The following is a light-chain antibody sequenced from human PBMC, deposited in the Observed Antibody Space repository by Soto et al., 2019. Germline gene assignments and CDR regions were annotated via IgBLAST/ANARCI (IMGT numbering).Light chain of an antibody. CDR3: SSYTGNSIGPEV. J-gene: IGLJ2*01. CDR2: EVT. V-gene: IGLV2-8*01. Sequence: QSVLTQPPSASGSPGQSVTISCTGTSTDVGAYNYVSWFQQHPGKVPKLMIYEVTKRPSGVPDRFSGSKSGNTASLTVSGLQAEDEAVYYCSSYTGNSIGPEVFGGGTKLTVL. CDR1: STDVGAYNY.